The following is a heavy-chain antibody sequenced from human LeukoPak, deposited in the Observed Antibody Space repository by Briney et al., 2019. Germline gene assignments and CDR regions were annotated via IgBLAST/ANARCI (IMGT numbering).Heavy chain of an antibody. CDR3: ASRDYYDSSGYSDAFDI. CDR2: IYSGGST. CDR1: GFTVSSNY. D-gene: IGHD3-22*01. Sequence: GGSLRLSCAASGFTVSSNYMSWVRQAPGKGLEWVSVIYSGGSTYYADSVKGRFTISRDNSKNTLYLQMNSLRAEDTAVYYCASRDYYDSSGYSDAFDIWGQGTMVTVSS. V-gene: IGHV3-53*01. J-gene: IGHJ3*02.